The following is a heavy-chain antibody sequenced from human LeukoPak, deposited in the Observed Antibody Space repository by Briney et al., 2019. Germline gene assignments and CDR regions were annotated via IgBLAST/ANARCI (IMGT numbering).Heavy chain of an antibody. V-gene: IGHV1-18*01. Sequence: ASVKVSCKASGYTFTSFGISWVRQAPGQGLEWMGWISAYNGNTNNAQKLQGRVTMTTDTSTSTAYMELRSLRSEDTAVYYCARGGVVVVPAAHWFDPWGQGTLVTVSS. CDR3: ARGGVVVVPAAHWFDP. CDR1: GYTFTSFG. J-gene: IGHJ5*02. D-gene: IGHD2-2*01. CDR2: ISAYNGNT.